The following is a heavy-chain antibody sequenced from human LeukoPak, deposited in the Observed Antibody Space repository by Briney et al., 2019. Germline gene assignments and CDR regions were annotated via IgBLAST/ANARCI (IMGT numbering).Heavy chain of an antibody. D-gene: IGHD6-19*01. CDR3: AKDRSSGWYVFDY. V-gene: IGHV3-30*02. CDR1: GFTFSSYG. Sequence: SGGSLRLSCAASGFTFSSYGMHWVRQAPGKGLEWVAFIRYDGSNKYYADSVKGRFTISRDNSKDTLYLQMNSLRAEDTAVYYCAKDRSSGWYVFDYWGQGTLVTVSS. J-gene: IGHJ4*02. CDR2: IRYDGSNK.